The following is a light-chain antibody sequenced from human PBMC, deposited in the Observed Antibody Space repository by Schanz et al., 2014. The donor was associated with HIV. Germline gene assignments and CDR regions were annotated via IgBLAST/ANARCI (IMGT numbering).Light chain of an antibody. CDR2: DAS. J-gene: IGKJ2*01. V-gene: IGKV3D-20*02. Sequence: EIVLTQSPGTLSLSPGERATLSCRASQSVSSSYLAWYQQKPGQAPRLLIYDASNRATGIPARFSGSGSGTDFTLTISRLEPEDFATYYCQQHNGPPYTFGQGTKVDIK. CDR3: QQHNGPPYT. CDR1: QSVSSSY.